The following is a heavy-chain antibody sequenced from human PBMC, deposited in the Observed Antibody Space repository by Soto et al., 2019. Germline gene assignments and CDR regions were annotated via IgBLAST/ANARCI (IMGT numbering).Heavy chain of an antibody. CDR1: GCSISSSTYY. Sequence: SETLSLTCTVSGCSISSSTYYWGWMRQPPGKGLEWIASFFYGGKNYYNPSFKSRVTISVDTSKNQFSLKLTSVTAADTAVYYCVRRHGLTIDAYYWGQGTLVT. CDR3: VRRHGLTIDAYY. V-gene: IGHV4-39*01. CDR2: FFYGGKN. J-gene: IGHJ4*02. D-gene: IGHD3-10*01.